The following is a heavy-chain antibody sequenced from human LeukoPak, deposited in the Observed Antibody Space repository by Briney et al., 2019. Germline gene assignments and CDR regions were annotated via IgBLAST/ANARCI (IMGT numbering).Heavy chain of an antibody. J-gene: IGHJ4*02. V-gene: IGHV1-69*13. CDR1: GGTFSSYA. CDR3: ARGMVEMATIIFDY. D-gene: IGHD5-24*01. Sequence: VASVKVSCKASGGTFSSYAISWVRQAPGQGLEWMGGIIPIFGTANYAQKFQGRVTITADESTSTAYMELSSLRSEDTAVYYCARGMVEMATIIFDYWGQGTLVTVSS. CDR2: IIPIFGTA.